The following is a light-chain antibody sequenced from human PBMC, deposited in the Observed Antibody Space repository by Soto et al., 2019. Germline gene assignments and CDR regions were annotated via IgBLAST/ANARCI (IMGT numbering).Light chain of an antibody. Sequence: QSALTQPASVSGSPGQSITISCTGTSSDVGGYDRVSWYRHHPGKAPTLMIYEVNKRPSGVSYRFSGSKSGNTASLTISGLQAEDEADYYCCSSVGGPIWVFGGGTKLTVL. V-gene: IGLV2-23*02. CDR1: SSDVGGYDR. CDR3: CSSVGGPIWV. J-gene: IGLJ3*02. CDR2: EVN.